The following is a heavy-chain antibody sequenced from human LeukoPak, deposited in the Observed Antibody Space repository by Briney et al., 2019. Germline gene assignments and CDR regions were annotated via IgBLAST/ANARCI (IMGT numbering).Heavy chain of an antibody. D-gene: IGHD6-13*01. CDR2: IHYDANNR. J-gene: IGHJ4*02. Sequence: GGSLRLSCAASGFTFSNFAMHWVRQAPGKGLEWVAFIHYDANNRYYADPVRARFIISRDNSKNTLYLQMNSLRPEDTAVYFCAKDHGSAASGPQYYFDYWGQGTLVTVSS. CDR3: AKDHGSAASGPQYYFDY. V-gene: IGHV3-30*02. CDR1: GFTFSNFA.